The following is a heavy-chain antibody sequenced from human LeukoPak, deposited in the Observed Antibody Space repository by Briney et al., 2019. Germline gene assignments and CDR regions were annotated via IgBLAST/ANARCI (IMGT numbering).Heavy chain of an antibody. CDR1: GYTFTGYY. D-gene: IGHD2-15*01. J-gene: IGHJ4*02. CDR2: INPNSGGT. V-gene: IGHV1-2*04. Sequence: ASVKVSCKASGYTFTGYYMHWVRQAPGQGLEWMGWINPNSGGTNYAQKFQGWVTMTRDTSISTAYMELSGLRSDDTAVYYCARAVGCSGGSCRQYYFDYWGQGTLVTVSS. CDR3: ARAVGCSGGSCRQYYFDY.